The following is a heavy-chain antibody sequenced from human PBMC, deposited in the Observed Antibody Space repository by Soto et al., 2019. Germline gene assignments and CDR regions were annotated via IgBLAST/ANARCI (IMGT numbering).Heavy chain of an antibody. Sequence: QVQLVQSGAEVKKPGASVKVSCKASGYTFSSYAISWVRQAPGQGLEWMGGIIPIFGTANYAQKFQGRVTITADESTSTAYMELSSLRSEDTAVYYCARDYYGSGSYYPYYYYYGMDVWGQGTTVTVSS. CDR2: IIPIFGTA. D-gene: IGHD3-10*01. CDR1: GYTFSSYA. V-gene: IGHV1-69*01. CDR3: ARDYYGSGSYYPYYYYYGMDV. J-gene: IGHJ6*02.